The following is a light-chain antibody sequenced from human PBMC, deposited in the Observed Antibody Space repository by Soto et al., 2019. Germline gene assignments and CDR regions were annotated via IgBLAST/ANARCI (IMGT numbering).Light chain of an antibody. J-gene: IGLJ3*02. V-gene: IGLV1-40*01. CDR1: SSDIGAGYR. CDR2: DNT. CDR3: FCAADNNWV. Sequence: QSVLTQPPSVSGAPGERVTISCTGSSSDIGAGYRVRWYQQVPGTAPKLLIYDNTNRPSGVPARFSGSKSGTSASLAISGLQAEDEAEYYCFCAADNNWVFGGGTKLTVL.